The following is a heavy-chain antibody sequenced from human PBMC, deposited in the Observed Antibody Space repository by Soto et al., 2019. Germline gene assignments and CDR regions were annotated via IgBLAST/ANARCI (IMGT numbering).Heavy chain of an antibody. CDR1: GGSVSSTTW. Sequence: QVHLQESGPGLVKPSGTLSLTCTISGGSVSSTTWWTWVRQTPGKGLEWIGEIFHSGATNYSPSLESRVAISVDKSTNNFSLRLNSVTAADTAVYFCASRYGGVRYGLDVWGQGTTVTVSS. V-gene: IGHV4-4*02. CDR3: ASRYGGVRYGLDV. D-gene: IGHD3-16*01. J-gene: IGHJ6*02. CDR2: IFHSGAT.